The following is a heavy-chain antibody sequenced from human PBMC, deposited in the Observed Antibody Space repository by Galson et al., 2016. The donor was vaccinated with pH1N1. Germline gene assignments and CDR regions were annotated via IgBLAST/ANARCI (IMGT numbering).Heavy chain of an antibody. CDR2: ISYDGTYK. J-gene: IGHJ4*02. CDR1: GFIFSQYG. D-gene: IGHD6-13*01. V-gene: IGHV3-30*03. CDR3: ARAIGAAESY. Sequence: SLRLSCAASGFIFSQYGMHWVRQAPGKGLEWVAFISYDGTYKYYVDSVKGRFTISRDNAKNSVYLQMNSLRAEDTALYYCARAIGAAESYWGQGTLVTVSS.